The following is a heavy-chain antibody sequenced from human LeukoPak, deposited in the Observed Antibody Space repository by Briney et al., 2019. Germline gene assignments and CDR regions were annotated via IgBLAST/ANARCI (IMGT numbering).Heavy chain of an antibody. CDR2: INPNTGGT. CDR3: AVDGGDN. CDR1: GYPFTAYY. Sequence: GASVKVSCKASGYPFTAYYMHWVRQAPGPGLEWMGWINPNTGGTDHAQRFQGRVTMTRDTSISTAYMELSSLRFDDTAVYYCAVDGGDNWGQGTLVTVSS. V-gene: IGHV1-2*02. D-gene: IGHD2-21*01. J-gene: IGHJ4*02.